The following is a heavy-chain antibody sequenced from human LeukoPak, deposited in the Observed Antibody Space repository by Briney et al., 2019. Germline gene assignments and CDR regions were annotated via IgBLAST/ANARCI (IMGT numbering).Heavy chain of an antibody. J-gene: IGHJ3*01. Sequence: KPGGSLRLSCAASGFIFSDYYMAWIRQAPGKGLEWVSCITSSGSTMYYADSVKGRFTISRDSAKKSLYMQMNSLRAEDTAVYFCARGRYYYDSSGVDAFSVWGQGTMVTVSS. CDR2: ITSSGSTM. V-gene: IGHV3-11*01. CDR1: GFIFSDYY. CDR3: ARGRYYYDSSGVDAFSV. D-gene: IGHD3-22*01.